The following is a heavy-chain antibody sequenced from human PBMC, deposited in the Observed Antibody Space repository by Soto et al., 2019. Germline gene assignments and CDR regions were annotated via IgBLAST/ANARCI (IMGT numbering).Heavy chain of an antibody. Sequence: ESLKISCKCFEYSFTNHWIGWVRQMPGKGLEWVGIIYPGDSDTRYSPSFQGRVTISADKSINTAYLQWSNLQDSDTAIYYCARNDYSGNSVDYWGQGTLVTVSS. D-gene: IGHD4-4*01. V-gene: IGHV5-51*01. CDR2: IYPGDSDT. CDR3: ARNDYSGNSVDY. CDR1: EYSFTNHW. J-gene: IGHJ4*02.